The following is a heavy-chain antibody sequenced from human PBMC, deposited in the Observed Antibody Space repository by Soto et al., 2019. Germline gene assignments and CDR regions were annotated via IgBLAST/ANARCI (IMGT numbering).Heavy chain of an antibody. Sequence: GGSLRLSCAGSGFTFGYSYMSWIRQAPGKGLEWLSYISPGSRYPAYADSVKGRFTISRGNAKRSLYLQMMSLTAEDTAIYYCVRGGGGGLFDPWGQGTMVTVS. CDR3: VRGGGGGLFDP. CDR1: GFTFGYSY. D-gene: IGHD2-15*01. J-gene: IGHJ5*02. CDR2: ISPGSRYP. V-gene: IGHV3-11*06.